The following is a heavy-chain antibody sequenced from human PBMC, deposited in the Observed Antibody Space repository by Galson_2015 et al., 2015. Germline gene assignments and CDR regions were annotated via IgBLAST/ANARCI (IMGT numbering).Heavy chain of an antibody. Sequence: PALVKPTQTLTLTCTFSGFSLSTNAMRVSWIRQPPGKALEWLARVDGDDGKFYSTSLRTRLTISKDTSKNQVVLTIINMDPVGTATYYCARASEAGQGFFDYWGQGTLVTVSS. CDR1: GFSLSTNAMR. CDR3: ARASEAGQGFFDY. D-gene: IGHD6-13*01. CDR2: VDGDDGK. J-gene: IGHJ4*02. V-gene: IGHV2-70*04.